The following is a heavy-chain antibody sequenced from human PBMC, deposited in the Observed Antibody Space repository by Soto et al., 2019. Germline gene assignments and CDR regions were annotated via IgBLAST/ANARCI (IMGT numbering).Heavy chain of an antibody. J-gene: IGHJ6*03. V-gene: IGHV3-23*01. CDR1: GFTFSSYA. D-gene: IGHD4-17*01. Sequence: EVQLLESGGGLVQPGGSLRLSCAASGFTFSSYAMSWVRQAPGKGLEWVSAISGSGGSTYYADSVKGRFTISRDNSKNTLYLQMNSLRAEDTAVYYCAKATTVTTFTSRYDMDVWGKGTTVTVSS. CDR2: ISGSGGST. CDR3: AKATTVTTFTSRYDMDV.